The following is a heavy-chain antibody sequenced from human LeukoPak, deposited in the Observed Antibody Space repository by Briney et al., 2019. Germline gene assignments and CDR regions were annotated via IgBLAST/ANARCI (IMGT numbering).Heavy chain of an antibody. CDR2: IRYDGSNK. J-gene: IGHJ4*02. D-gene: IGHD6-19*01. Sequence: GGSLRLSCAASGFTFSSYGMHWVRQAPGKGLEWVAFIRYDGSNKYYADSVKGRFTISRDNSKNTLYLQMNSLRAEDTAVYYCAKGGRSSGWKGGFDYWGQGTLVTVSS. V-gene: IGHV3-30*02. CDR1: GFTFSSYG. CDR3: AKGGRSSGWKGGFDY.